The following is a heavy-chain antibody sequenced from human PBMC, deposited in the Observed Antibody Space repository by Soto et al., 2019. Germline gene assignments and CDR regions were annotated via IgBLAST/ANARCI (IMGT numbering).Heavy chain of an antibody. CDR1: GFTFSSYS. CDR3: AIAVDTMLVVGPFDY. J-gene: IGHJ4*02. CDR2: ISSSSSYI. Sequence: GGSVRLSCAASGFTFSSYSMNWVRQAPGKGLEWVSSISSSSSYIYYADSVKGRFIISRDNAKNSLYLQMNSLRAEDTAVYYCAIAVDTMLVVGPFDYWGQGPLVTLSS. D-gene: IGHD3-22*01. V-gene: IGHV3-21*01.